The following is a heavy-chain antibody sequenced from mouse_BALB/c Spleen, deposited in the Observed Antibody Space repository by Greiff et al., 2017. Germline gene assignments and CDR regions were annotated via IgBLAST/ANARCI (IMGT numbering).Heavy chain of an antibody. D-gene: IGHD1-1*01. CDR1: GFTFTDYY. Sequence: EVQGVESGGGLVQPGGSLRLSCATSGFTFTDYYMSWVRQPPGKALEWLGFIRNKANGYTTEYSASVKGRFTISRDNSQSILYLQMNTLRAEDSATYYCARVVVADYYAMDYWGQGTSVTVSS. CDR2: IRNKANGYTT. V-gene: IGHV7-3*02. J-gene: IGHJ4*01. CDR3: ARVVVADYYAMDY.